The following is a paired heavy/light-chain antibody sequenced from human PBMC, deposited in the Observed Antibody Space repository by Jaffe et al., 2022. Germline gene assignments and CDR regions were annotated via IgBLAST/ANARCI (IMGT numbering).Light chain of an antibody. CDR3: TSYTGSSNV. V-gene: IGLV2-14*03. CDR2: EVT. Sequence: QSALTQPASVSGSPGQSLTISCTGTSSDIGTYKFVSWYRQHPGNAPELLIYEVTHRPSGISNRFSGSKSGSTASLTISGLQAEDEADYYCTSYTGSSNVFGTGTRVTVL. CDR1: SSDIGTYKF. J-gene: IGLJ1*01.
Heavy chain of an antibody. CDR2: IIPTSPAP. V-gene: IGHV1-69*05. CDR1: GSTFRGYG. Sequence: QVHLVQSGAEVKEPGSSVKVSCKVFGSTFRGYGFSWVRQAPGRGLEWVGAIIPTSPAPKYIQKFQGRVTFYTDESATTAYMEVRGLRSDDTAVYYCGRKAGFCSGPDCYSLDYWGQGTPVTVSS. J-gene: IGHJ4*02. CDR3: GRKAGFCSGPDCYSLDY. D-gene: IGHD2-15*01.